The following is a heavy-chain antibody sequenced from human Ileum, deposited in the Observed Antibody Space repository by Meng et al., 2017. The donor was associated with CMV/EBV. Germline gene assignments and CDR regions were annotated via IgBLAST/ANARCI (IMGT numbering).Heavy chain of an antibody. CDR3: AKRDRSYGFYFDV. V-gene: IGHV3-30*02. Sequence: GQVGESGGGVVQPGGSLRLSCVASGFIFNTYGMHWVRQAPGKGLEWVALTRYDGNDKYYADSVKGRFTISRDNSKNTLYLQMHNLRIEDTATYFCAKRDRSYGFYFDVWGQGTLVTVSS. D-gene: IGHD5-18*01. CDR2: TRYDGNDK. CDR1: GFIFNTYG. J-gene: IGHJ4*02.